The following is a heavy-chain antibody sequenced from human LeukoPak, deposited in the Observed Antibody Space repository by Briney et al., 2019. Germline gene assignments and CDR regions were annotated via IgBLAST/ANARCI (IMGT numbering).Heavy chain of an antibody. CDR1: GGSISSYY. CDR3: ARANTAQAYYYGTDV. Sequence: PSETLSLTCTVSGGSISSYYWSWIRQPPGKGLEWIGYIYYSGSTNYNPSLKSRVTISVDTSKNQFSLKLSSVTAADTAVYYCARANTAQAYYYGTDVWGQGTTVTVSS. V-gene: IGHV4-59*01. D-gene: IGHD5-18*01. CDR2: IYYSGST. J-gene: IGHJ6*02.